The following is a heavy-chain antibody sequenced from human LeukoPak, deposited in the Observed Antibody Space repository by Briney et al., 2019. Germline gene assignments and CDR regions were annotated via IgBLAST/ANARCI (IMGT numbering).Heavy chain of an antibody. CDR3: ARSLDYGGHCFFDY. J-gene: IGHJ4*02. Sequence: GGSLGLSCAASGFTFSNYWMTWVRQAPGEGLEWVANIKLDGSEKYYVDSVKGRFTISRDNAKNSVFLQMNSLRAEDTTVYYCARSLDYGGHCFFDYWGQGTLVTVSS. CDR1: GFTFSNYW. V-gene: IGHV3-7*01. CDR2: IKLDGSEK. D-gene: IGHD4-23*01.